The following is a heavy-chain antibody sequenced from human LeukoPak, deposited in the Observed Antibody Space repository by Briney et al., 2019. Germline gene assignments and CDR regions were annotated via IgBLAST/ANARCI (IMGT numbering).Heavy chain of an antibody. CDR3: ARAPTILGVVIFWYFDL. CDR2: IYTSGST. J-gene: IGHJ2*01. V-gene: IGHV4-4*07. Sequence: SETLSLTCTVSGGSISSYYWSWIRQPAGKGLEWIGRIYTSGSTNYNPSLKSRVTMSVDTSKNQFSLKLSSVTAADTAVYYCARAPTILGVVIFWYFDLWGRGTLVTVSS. CDR1: GGSISSYY. D-gene: IGHD3-3*01.